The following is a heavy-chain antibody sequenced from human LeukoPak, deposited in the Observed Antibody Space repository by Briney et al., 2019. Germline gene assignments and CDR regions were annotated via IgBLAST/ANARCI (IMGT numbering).Heavy chain of an antibody. D-gene: IGHD2-2*01. V-gene: IGHV1-69*06. J-gene: IGHJ4*02. CDR1: GGTFSSYA. CDR2: IIPIFGTA. Sequence: SVKVSCKASGGTFSSYAISWVRQAPGQGLEWMGGIIPIFGTANYAQKFQGRVTITADKSTGTAYMELSSLRSDDTAVYYCARGLNYCSSTSCFLSDGLDYWGQGTLVTVSS. CDR3: ARGLNYCSSTSCFLSDGLDY.